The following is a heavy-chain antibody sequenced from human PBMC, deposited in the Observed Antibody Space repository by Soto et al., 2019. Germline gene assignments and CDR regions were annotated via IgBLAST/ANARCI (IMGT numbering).Heavy chain of an antibody. CDR3: ARDKITGFFDY. J-gene: IGHJ4*02. D-gene: IGHD2-8*02. Sequence: SETLSLTCAVYGGSFSGYYWTWIRQPPGTGLEWIGEINHSGSTNYNPSLKSRVTISVDTSKNQFSLKLTSVTAADTAVYYCARDKITGFFDYWGQGTQVTVSS. CDR2: INHSGST. CDR1: GGSFSGYY. V-gene: IGHV4-34*01.